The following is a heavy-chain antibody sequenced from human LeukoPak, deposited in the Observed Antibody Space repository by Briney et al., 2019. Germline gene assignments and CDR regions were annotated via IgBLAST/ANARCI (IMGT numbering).Heavy chain of an antibody. CDR2: ISGSGGST. CDR1: RFTFSSYA. J-gene: IGHJ4*02. D-gene: IGHD6-6*01. Sequence: GGSLRLSCAASRFTFSSYAMSWVRQAPGKGLEWVSAISGSGGSTYYADSLKGRFTIPRDNSQNTLYLQMNSRRAEDTAVYYCAKLSSPSPYYFDYWGQGTLVTVSS. V-gene: IGHV3-23*01. CDR3: AKLSSPSPYYFDY.